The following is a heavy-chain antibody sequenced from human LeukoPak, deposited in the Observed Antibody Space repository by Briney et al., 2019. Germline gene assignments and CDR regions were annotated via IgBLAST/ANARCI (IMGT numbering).Heavy chain of an antibody. J-gene: IGHJ4*02. CDR1: GFTFSSYA. V-gene: IGHV3-23*01. CDR2: ISGSGSGT. D-gene: IGHD6-13*01. Sequence: GGSPRLSCAASGFTFSSYAMNWVRQAPGKGLEWVSAISGSGSGTYSADSVKGRFTISRDNSKNTLFLQMNSLRAEDTAVYYCAKSGSSSWREFEYWGQGTLVTVSS. CDR3: AKSGSSSWREFEY.